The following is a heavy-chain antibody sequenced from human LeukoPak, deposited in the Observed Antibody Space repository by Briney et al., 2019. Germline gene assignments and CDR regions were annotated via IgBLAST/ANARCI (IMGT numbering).Heavy chain of an antibody. CDR2: MNPNSGNT. CDR1: GYTFTSYD. J-gene: IGHJ6*03. V-gene: IGHV1-8*01. CDR3: ARALVHIEYSSSSYHYYMDV. Sequence: ASVKVSCKASGYTFTSYDINWVRQATGQGLEWMGWMNPNSGNTGYAQKFQGRVTMTRNTSISTAYMELSSLRSEDTAVYYCARALVHIEYSSSSYHYYMDVWGKGTTVTVSS. D-gene: IGHD6-6*01.